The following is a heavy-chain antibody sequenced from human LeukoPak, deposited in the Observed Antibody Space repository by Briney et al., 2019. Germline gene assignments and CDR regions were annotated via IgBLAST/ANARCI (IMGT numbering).Heavy chain of an antibody. Sequence: SVKVSCKASGYTFTRYYMHWVRQAPGQGLEWMGGIIPIFGTANYAQKFQGRVTITADESTSTAYMELSSLRSEDTAVYYCARDRPAATTVVAHDYYYYYGMDVWGQGTTVTVSS. J-gene: IGHJ6*02. D-gene: IGHD4-23*01. CDR2: IIPIFGTA. V-gene: IGHV1-69*13. CDR1: GYTFTRYY. CDR3: ARDRPAATTVVAHDYYYYYGMDV.